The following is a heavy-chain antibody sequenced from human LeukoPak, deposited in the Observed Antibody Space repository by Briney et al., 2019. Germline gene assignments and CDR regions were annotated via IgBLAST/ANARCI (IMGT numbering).Heavy chain of an antibody. J-gene: IGHJ6*03. D-gene: IGHD3-3*01. V-gene: IGHV4-38-2*02. CDR1: GYSISSGYY. Sequence: SETLSLTCTVSGYSISSGYYWGWIRQPPGKGLEWIGSIYHSGSTYYNPSLKSRVTISVDTSKNQFSLKLSSVTAADTAVYYCARGFWSGSSYYYYYYMDVWGKGTTVTVSS. CDR3: ARGFWSGSSYYYYYYMDV. CDR2: IYHSGST.